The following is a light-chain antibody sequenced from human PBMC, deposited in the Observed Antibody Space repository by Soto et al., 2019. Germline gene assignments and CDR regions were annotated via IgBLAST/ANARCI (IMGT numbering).Light chain of an antibody. CDR2: AAS. CDR1: QGIIDY. Sequence: DIQMTQSPSSLSASVGDRVTITCRASQGIIDYLAWYQQRPGKPPRLLIYAASTLQSGVPSRFSGSGAGTDFTLTISSLQPEDVATYYCQKYNSGPRTFGQGTKVEIK. V-gene: IGKV1-27*01. J-gene: IGKJ1*01. CDR3: QKYNSGPRT.